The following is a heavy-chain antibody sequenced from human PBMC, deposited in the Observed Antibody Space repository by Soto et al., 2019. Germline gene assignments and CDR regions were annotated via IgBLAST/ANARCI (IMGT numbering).Heavy chain of an antibody. V-gene: IGHV4-59*01. CDR2: MYYNCNI. Sequence: LSLTGKVSAGSIRKYYWTWVRQSPEKGLEWIGYMYYNCNINYNPSLKSRVTISIDTSKNQFSLTLKSVTAADTAVYYCASGGKWFDHWGQGVLVTVSS. CDR1: AGSIRKYY. D-gene: IGHD3-16*01. CDR3: ASGGKWFDH. J-gene: IGHJ5*02.